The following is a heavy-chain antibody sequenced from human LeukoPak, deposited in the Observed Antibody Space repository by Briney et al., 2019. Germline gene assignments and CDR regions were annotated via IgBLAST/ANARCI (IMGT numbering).Heavy chain of an antibody. D-gene: IGHD4-17*01. J-gene: IGHJ6*03. CDR1: GGTFSKNA. CDR3: ARGNHDGEYVVSGYYFYMDV. CDR2: IIPIFGTP. Sequence: ASVKVSCKASGGTFSKNAFNWVRRAPGQPLEWVGGIIPIFGTPNYAQTFQGRVTITADESTRTAYMELSSLRLDDTAIYYCARGNHDGEYVVSGYYFYMDVWGKGTTVTVSS. V-gene: IGHV1-69*13.